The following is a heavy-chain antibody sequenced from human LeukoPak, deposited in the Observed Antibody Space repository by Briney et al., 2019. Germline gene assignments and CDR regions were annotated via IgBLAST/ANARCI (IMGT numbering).Heavy chain of an antibody. Sequence: ASVKVSCKVSGYTLTELSMHWVRQAPGKGLEWMGGFDPEDGETIYAQKFQGRVTMTKDTSTDTAYMELSSLRSEDTAVYYCATGGWELPCFDYWRQGTRVIVSS. CDR1: GYTLTELS. D-gene: IGHD1-26*01. CDR2: FDPEDGET. CDR3: ATGGWELPCFDY. J-gene: IGHJ4*02. V-gene: IGHV1-24*01.